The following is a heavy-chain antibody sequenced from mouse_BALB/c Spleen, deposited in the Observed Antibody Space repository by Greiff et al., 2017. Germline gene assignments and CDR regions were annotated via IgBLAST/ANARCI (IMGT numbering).Heavy chain of an antibody. Sequence: LVESGAELVKPGASVKLSCTASGFNIKDTYMHWVKQRPEQGLEWIGRIDPANGNTKYDPKFQGKATITADTSSNTAYLQLSSLTSEDTAVYYCARSGILAAAFDYWGQGTTLTVSS. J-gene: IGHJ2*01. CDR3: ARSGILAAAFDY. D-gene: IGHD3-1*01. CDR2: IDPANGNT. V-gene: IGHV14-3*02. CDR1: GFNIKDTY.